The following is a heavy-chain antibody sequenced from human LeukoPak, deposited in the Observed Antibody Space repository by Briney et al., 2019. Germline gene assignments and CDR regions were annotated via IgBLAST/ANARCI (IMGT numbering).Heavy chain of an antibody. CDR1: GFTFSSYG. Sequence: GGSLRLSCAASGFTFSSYGMSWVRQAPGKGLEWVSAISGSGGSTYYADSVKGRFTIPRDNSKNTLYLQMNSLRAEDTAVYYCASVTNRSYGYPRGAFDIWGQGTMVTVSS. D-gene: IGHD5-18*01. CDR3: ASVTNRSYGYPRGAFDI. J-gene: IGHJ3*02. V-gene: IGHV3-23*01. CDR2: ISGSGGST.